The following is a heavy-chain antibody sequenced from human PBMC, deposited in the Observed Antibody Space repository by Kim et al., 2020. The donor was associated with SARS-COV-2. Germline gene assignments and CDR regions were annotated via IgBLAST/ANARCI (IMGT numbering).Heavy chain of an antibody. V-gene: IGHV3-23*02. CDR2: ISGGGGTT. CDR3: VKLGGMYGDYVPFDF. CDR1: GFSFSTFA. D-gene: IGHD4-17*01. Sequence: GGSLRLSCEASGFSFSTFAMSWVRQGPEKGLEWVSSISGGGGTTSYVESVKGRFTISRDNSKNTLHLQMNSLRPEDTALYYCVKLGGMYGDYVPFDFWGQGTLVAVSS. J-gene: IGHJ4*02.